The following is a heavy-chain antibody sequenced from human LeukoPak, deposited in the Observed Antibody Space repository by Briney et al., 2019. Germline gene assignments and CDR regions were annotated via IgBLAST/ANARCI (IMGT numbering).Heavy chain of an antibody. V-gene: IGHV4-39*01. D-gene: IGHD6-13*01. J-gene: IGHJ4*02. CDR3: AGGIAAIDALDY. CDR2: IYYSGST. CDR1: GGSISSSSYY. Sequence: PSETLSLTCTVSGGSISSSSYYWGWIRQPPGKGLEWIGSIYYSGSTYYNPSLKSRVTISVDTSKNQFPLKLSSVTAADTAVYYCAGGIAAIDALDYWGQGTLVTVSS.